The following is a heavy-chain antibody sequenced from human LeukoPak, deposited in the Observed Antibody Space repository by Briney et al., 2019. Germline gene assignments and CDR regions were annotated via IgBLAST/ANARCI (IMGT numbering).Heavy chain of an antibody. CDR3: ARDVIAARNNWFDP. D-gene: IGHD6-6*01. Sequence: ASVKVSCKASGYTFTGYYMHWVRQAPGQGLEWMGWINPNSGGTNYAQKFQGRVTMTRDTSISTAYMELSRLRSDDTAVYYCARDVIAARNNWFDPWGQGTLVTVSS. CDR2: INPNSGGT. CDR1: GYTFTGYY. V-gene: IGHV1-2*02. J-gene: IGHJ5*02.